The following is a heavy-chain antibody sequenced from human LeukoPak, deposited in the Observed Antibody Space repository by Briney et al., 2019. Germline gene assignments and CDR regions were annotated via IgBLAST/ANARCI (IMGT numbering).Heavy chain of an antibody. Sequence: SETLSLTCTVSGDSVSSYYWNWIRQPPGKGLEWIGSIYYSGSTYYNPSLKSRVTISVDTSKNQFSLKLSSVTAADTAVYYCARVAGYSSSPRRYYYYYMDVWGKGTTVTVSS. CDR1: GDSVSSYY. J-gene: IGHJ6*03. CDR3: ARVAGYSSSPRRYYYYYMDV. CDR2: IYYSGST. V-gene: IGHV4-39*07. D-gene: IGHD6-6*01.